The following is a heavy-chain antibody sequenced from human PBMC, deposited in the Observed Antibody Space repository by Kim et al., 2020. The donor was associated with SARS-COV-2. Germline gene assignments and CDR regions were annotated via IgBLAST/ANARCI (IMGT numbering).Heavy chain of an antibody. Sequence: GGSLRLSCAASGFTFSSYGMHWVRQAPGKGLEWVAGIWYDGSHEYYVDSVKGRLTISRDDSKNTLYLQMNNLRAEDTAVYYCARDQKACGGGTCRSTPLFDWLDSWGHGTLVTVSS. CDR3: ARDQKACGGGTCRSTPLFDWLDS. J-gene: IGHJ5*01. V-gene: IGHV3-33*01. CDR2: IWYDGSHE. CDR1: GFTFSSYG. D-gene: IGHD2-15*01.